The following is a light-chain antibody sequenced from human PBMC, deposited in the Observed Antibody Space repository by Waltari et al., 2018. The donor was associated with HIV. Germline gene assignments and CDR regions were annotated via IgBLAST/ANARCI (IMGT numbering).Light chain of an antibody. V-gene: IGLV2-14*01. CDR1: SSDVGGYNY. Sequence: QSALTQPASVSGSPGQSITISCTGTSSDVGGYNYVSWYQQHPGKAPKRMIYEVSNRPSGVSNRFSGSKSGNTASLTISGLQAEDEADYYCSSYTSSNVVFGGGTKLTVL. CDR2: EVS. CDR3: SSYTSSNVV. J-gene: IGLJ2*01.